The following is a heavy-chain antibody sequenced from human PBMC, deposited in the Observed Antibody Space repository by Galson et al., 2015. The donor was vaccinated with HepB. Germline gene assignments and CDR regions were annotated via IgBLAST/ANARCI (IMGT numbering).Heavy chain of an antibody. CDR3: ARRYGSAFGV. D-gene: IGHD3-10*01. CDR2: IYPSDSDT. V-gene: IGHV5-51*01. J-gene: IGHJ6*02. Sequence: QSGAEVKKPGESLENSCKGSGYTFTSYWIAWVRQMPGKGLESMGIIYPSDSDTRYSPSFQGQVSISADKSISTAYLQWSSLKASDTAMYYCARRYGSAFGVWGQGTTVTASS. CDR1: GYTFTSYW.